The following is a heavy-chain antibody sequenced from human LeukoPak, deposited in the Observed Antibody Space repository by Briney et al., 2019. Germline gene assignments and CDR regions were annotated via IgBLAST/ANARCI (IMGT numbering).Heavy chain of an antibody. D-gene: IGHD6-6*01. V-gene: IGHV3-74*01. CDR2: INSDGSRT. J-gene: IGHJ6*03. CDR3: ARDGAGSSLYVDV. Sequence: SGGSLRLSCAASGFTFSSYWMHWVRQAPGKGLVWVSRINSDGSRTSYADSVKGRFTISRDNAKNTLYLQMNSLRAEDTAVYYCARDGAGSSLYVDVWGKGTTVTVSS. CDR1: GFTFSSYW.